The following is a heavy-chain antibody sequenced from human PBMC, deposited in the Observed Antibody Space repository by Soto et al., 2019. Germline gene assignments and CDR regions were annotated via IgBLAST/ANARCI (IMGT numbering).Heavy chain of an antibody. D-gene: IGHD3-3*01. CDR3: ARAIWSGYSGDPYYYYGMDV. CDR2: IYYSGST. J-gene: IGHJ6*02. CDR1: GGSISSYY. V-gene: IGHV4-59*01. Sequence: LSLTCTVSGGSISSYYWSWIRQPPGKGLEWIGYIYYSGSTNYNPSLKSRVTISVDTSKNQFSLKLSSVTAADTAVYYCARAIWSGYSGDPYYYYGMDVWGQGTTVTVSS.